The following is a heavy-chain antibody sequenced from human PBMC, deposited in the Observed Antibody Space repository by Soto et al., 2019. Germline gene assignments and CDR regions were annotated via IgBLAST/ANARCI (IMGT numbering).Heavy chain of an antibody. Sequence: PSETLSLTCTVSGGSISSYYWSWIRQPPGKGLEWIGYIYYSGSTNYNPSLKSRVTISVDTSKNQFSLKLSSVTAADTAVYYCARLTDILTGFDYWGQRTMVTVSS. D-gene: IGHD3-9*01. CDR3: ARLTDILTGFDY. V-gene: IGHV4-59*01. CDR1: GGSISSYY. J-gene: IGHJ4*02. CDR2: IYYSGST.